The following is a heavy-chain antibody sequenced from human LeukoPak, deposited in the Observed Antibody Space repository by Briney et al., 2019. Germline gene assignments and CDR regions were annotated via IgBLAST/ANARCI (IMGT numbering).Heavy chain of an antibody. CDR2: IYHSGST. V-gene: IGHV4-4*02. CDR1: GFTFSSYEM. D-gene: IGHD7-27*01. Sequence: PGGSLRLSCAASGFTFSSYEMNWVRQPPGKGLEWIGEIYHSGSTNYDPSLKSRVTISVDKSKNQFSLKLSSVTAADTAVYYCARKKAGEPFFDYWGQGTLVTVSS. CDR3: ARKKAGEPFFDY. J-gene: IGHJ4*02.